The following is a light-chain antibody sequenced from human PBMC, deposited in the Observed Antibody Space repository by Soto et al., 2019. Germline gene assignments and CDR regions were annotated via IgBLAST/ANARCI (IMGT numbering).Light chain of an antibody. CDR3: CSYAGSSTHVV. CDR2: EGS. V-gene: IGLV2-23*01. CDR1: SSDVGSYNL. Sequence: QSALTQPASVSGSPGQSITISCTGTSSDVGSYNLVSWYQQHPGKAPKLMIYEGSKRPSGVPNRFSGSKSGNTASLTISGLQAEDEADYYCCSYAGSSTHVVFGGGTQLTVL. J-gene: IGLJ2*01.